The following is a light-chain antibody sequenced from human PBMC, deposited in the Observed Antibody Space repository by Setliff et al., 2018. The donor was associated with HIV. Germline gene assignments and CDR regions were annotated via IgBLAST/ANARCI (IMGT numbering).Light chain of an antibody. Sequence: EIVLTQSPGTLSLSPGERVILSCRASHTILANYLAWYQQKPGQAPRLLIYGTSSRAAGIPDRFSGRGSGTDFTLTITRVEPEDFAVDYCHQYCGQPRSTFGQGTRLEIK. V-gene: IGKV3-20*01. J-gene: IGKJ5*01. CDR2: GTS. CDR1: HTILANY. CDR3: HQYCGQPRST.